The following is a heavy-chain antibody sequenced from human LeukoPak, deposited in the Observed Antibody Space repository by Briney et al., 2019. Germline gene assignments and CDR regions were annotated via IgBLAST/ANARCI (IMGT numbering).Heavy chain of an antibody. CDR3: ARRWIAARQGVDY. Sequence: SETLSLTCTVSGGSISSYYWSWIRQPPGKGLEWIGYIYYSGSTNYNPSLKSRVTISVDTSKNQFSLKLSSVTAADTAVYYCARRWIAARQGVDYWGQGTLVTVSS. D-gene: IGHD6-6*01. CDR2: IYYSGST. CDR1: GGSISSYY. V-gene: IGHV4-59*12. J-gene: IGHJ4*02.